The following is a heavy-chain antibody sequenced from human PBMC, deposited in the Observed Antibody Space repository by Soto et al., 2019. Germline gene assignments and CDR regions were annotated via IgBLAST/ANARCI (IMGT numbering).Heavy chain of an antibody. Sequence: QVQLVQSGAEVKKPGASVKVSCKASGYTFTSYAMHWVRQAPGQRLEWMGWINAGNGNTKYSQKFQGRVTITRDTSASTAYMELSSLRSEDTAVYYCARSRDYGGNWFDPWGQGTLVTVSS. CDR3: ARSRDYGGNWFDP. CDR2: INAGNGNT. J-gene: IGHJ5*02. V-gene: IGHV1-3*01. D-gene: IGHD4-17*01. CDR1: GYTFTSYA.